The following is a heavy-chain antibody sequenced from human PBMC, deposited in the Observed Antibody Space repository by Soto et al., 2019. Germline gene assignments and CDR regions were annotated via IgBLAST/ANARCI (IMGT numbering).Heavy chain of an antibody. V-gene: IGHV1-18*01. Sequence: QVQLVQSGAEVRKPGASVKVSCKASGYTFTSYGISWVRQAPGQGLEWMGWISAYNGNTNYAQKLQGRVTMTTDTSTSTAHMEVRSLRSDDTAVFYCARSSGTSYIWFDPWGQGTLVTVSS. CDR2: ISAYNGNT. D-gene: IGHD1-26*01. J-gene: IGHJ5*02. CDR1: GYTFTSYG. CDR3: ARSSGTSYIWFDP.